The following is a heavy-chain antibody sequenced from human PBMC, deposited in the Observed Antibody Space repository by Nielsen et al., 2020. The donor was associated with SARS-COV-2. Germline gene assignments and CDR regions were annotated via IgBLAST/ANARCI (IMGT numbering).Heavy chain of an antibody. D-gene: IGHD3-10*01. V-gene: IGHV1-18*04. J-gene: IGHJ4*02. Sequence: ASAKVSCKASGYTFNTYGINWVRQAPGLGLEWMGWISGYNGNTNYAQKFQGRVTMTTDTSTSTVYMELRSLRFDDTAVYYCARIGAYYGSGTYPDHWGQGTMVTVSS. CDR2: ISGYNGNT. CDR3: ARIGAYYGSGTYPDH. CDR1: GYTFNTYG.